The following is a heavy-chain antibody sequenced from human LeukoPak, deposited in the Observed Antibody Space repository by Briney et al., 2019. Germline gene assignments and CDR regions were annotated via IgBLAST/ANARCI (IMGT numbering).Heavy chain of an antibody. Sequence: AGGSLRLSCAASGFSFDSFAMGWVRQAPGRGLEWVAFIQDDESNKFYADSVKGRFTISRDNSKNTLFLQMNSLRPEDTALYYCAKQMVERPHYYYMDVWGKGTTVTVSS. V-gene: IGHV3-30*02. CDR1: GFSFDSFA. J-gene: IGHJ6*03. D-gene: IGHD2-15*01. CDR2: IQDDESNK. CDR3: AKQMVERPHYYYMDV.